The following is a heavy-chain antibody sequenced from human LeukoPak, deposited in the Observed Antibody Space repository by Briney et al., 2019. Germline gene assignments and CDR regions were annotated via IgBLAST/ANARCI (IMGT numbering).Heavy chain of an antibody. CDR2: IYHTGST. D-gene: IGHD6-13*01. V-gene: IGHV4-38-2*02. J-gene: IGHJ5*02. CDR1: GYSISSGYF. Sequence: SETLSLTCTVSGYSISSGYFWGWIRQPPGKGLEWMGSIYHTGSTYYNASLKSRVTISVDASKNQISLKLNSVTAADTAVYYCARVSRIAAAGKFDPWGQGTLVTVSS. CDR3: ARVSRIAAAGKFDP.